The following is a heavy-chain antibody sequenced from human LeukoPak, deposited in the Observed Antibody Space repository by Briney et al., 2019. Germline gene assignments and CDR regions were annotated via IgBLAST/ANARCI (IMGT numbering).Heavy chain of an antibody. V-gene: IGHV3-48*01. CDR3: ARALTPDDAFDI. Sequence: GGTLTLSCAASGVSISSYNMNWVRQAAGKGLEWVSYISSSSTIYYADSVKGRFTISRDNAKNSLYLQMNSLRAEDTAVYYCARALTPDDAFDIWGQGTMVTVSS. J-gene: IGHJ3*02. CDR1: GVSISSYN. D-gene: IGHD1-14*01. CDR2: ISSSSTI.